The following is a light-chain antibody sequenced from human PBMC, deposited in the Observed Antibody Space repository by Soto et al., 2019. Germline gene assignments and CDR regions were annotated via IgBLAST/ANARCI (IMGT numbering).Light chain of an antibody. J-gene: IGLJ3*02. Sequence: QSVLTQPPSVSAAPGPKGTISCSGSSFNIGNNFVSWYQQLPGTAPKLLMYENNKRPSGIPDRFSGSKSGTSATLGITGLQTGDEADYYCGTWDTNLGAVFGGGTKVTVL. CDR2: ENN. CDR1: SFNIGNNF. V-gene: IGLV1-51*02. CDR3: GTWDTNLGAV.